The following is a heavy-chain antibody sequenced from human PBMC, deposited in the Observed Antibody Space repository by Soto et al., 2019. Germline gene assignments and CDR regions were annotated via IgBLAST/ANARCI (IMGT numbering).Heavy chain of an antibody. CDR1: GFTFSSYG. V-gene: IGHV3-30*03. CDR3: ACESGMGYYYYGMDV. Sequence: GGSLRLSCAASGFTFSSYGMHWVRQAPGKGLEWVAVISYDGSNKYYADSVKGRFTISRDNSKNTLYLQMNSLRAEDTAVYYCACESGMGYYYYGMDVWGQGTTVTVSS. D-gene: IGHD1-26*01. J-gene: IGHJ6*02. CDR2: ISYDGSNK.